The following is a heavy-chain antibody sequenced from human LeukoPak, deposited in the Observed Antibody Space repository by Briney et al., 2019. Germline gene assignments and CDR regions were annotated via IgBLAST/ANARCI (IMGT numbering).Heavy chain of an antibody. Sequence: SETLSLTCSVSGYSISSGYYWGWIRQPPGKGLEWMGIIYQSGKTYCNPSLESRVTISVGTSKNQFSLKMNSMTAADTAMYYCARGLPGGQLSRYDYWGQGTLVTVSS. J-gene: IGHJ4*02. CDR2: IYQSGKT. CDR3: ARGLPGGQLSRYDY. CDR1: GYSISSGYY. V-gene: IGHV4-38-2*02. D-gene: IGHD6-13*01.